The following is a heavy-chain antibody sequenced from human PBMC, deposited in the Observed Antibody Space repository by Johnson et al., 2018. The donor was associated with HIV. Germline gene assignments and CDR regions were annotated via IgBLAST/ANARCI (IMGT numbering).Heavy chain of an antibody. CDR3: ARERLAVTGPTRAFDI. V-gene: IGHV3-30-3*01. D-gene: IGHD6-19*01. CDR1: GVTFSSHA. CDR2: ISYDGSNK. Sequence: QVQLVESGGGVVQPGRSLRLSCAASGVTFSSHAMHWVRQAPGKGLDWVTVISYDGSNKYYADSVKGRFTISRDNSKNTLHLQMNSLRPEATAVYYCARERLAVTGPTRAFDIWGQGTMVIVSS. J-gene: IGHJ3*02.